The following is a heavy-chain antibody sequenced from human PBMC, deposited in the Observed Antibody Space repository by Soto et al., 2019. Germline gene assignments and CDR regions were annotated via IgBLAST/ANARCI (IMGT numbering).Heavy chain of an antibody. J-gene: IGHJ5*02. CDR2: IYYSGST. CDR3: ARHALIVVVVAANWFDP. CDR1: GGSISSSSYY. V-gene: IGHV4-39*01. D-gene: IGHD2-15*01. Sequence: QLQLQESGPGLVKPSETLSLTCTVSGGSISSSSYYWGWIRQPPGKGLEWIGSIYYSGSTYYNPSLKRRVTISVDTPNNQFPLKLSSVPAADTAVYYCARHALIVVVVAANWFDPWGQGTLVTVSS.